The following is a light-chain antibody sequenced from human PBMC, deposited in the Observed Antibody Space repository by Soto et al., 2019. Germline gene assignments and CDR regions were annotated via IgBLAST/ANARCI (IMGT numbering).Light chain of an antibody. CDR1: QTISTI. J-gene: IGKJ5*01. V-gene: IGKV1-39*01. CDR3: QQTNSIPIT. Sequence: DIQMTQSPSSLSASVGDTVTITCRATQTISTILNWYQHKPGKAPKLLIYAASTLQSGVPSRFSGSGSGTDFTLTISSLQPEDFATYYCQQTNSIPITFGQGTRLEIK. CDR2: AAS.